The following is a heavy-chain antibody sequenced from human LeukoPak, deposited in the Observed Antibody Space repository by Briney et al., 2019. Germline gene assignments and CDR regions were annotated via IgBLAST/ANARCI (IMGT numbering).Heavy chain of an antibody. CDR3: AKDDGLVVPATRLAFDI. J-gene: IGHJ3*02. CDR1: GFTFTSYA. CDR2: ISGSGDST. D-gene: IGHD2-15*01. V-gene: IGHV3-23*01. Sequence: GGSLRLSCAASGFTFTSYAMSWVRQAPGKGLEWVSIISGSGDSTYYADSVKGRFTISRDNSKNTLHLQMNSLRAEDTAVYYCAKDDGLVVPATRLAFDIWGQGTMVTVSS.